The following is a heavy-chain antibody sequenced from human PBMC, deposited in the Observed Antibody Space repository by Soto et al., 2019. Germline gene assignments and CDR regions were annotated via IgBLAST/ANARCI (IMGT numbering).Heavy chain of an antibody. V-gene: IGHV3-7*01. D-gene: IGHD1-20*01. J-gene: IGHJ4*02. Sequence: ESGGGLVQPGGSLRLSCAAPTFIFSTYWMTWVRQAPGKGLEWVANIKRDGSETHYADSVKGRFTISRDNAKNSLYLQMNSLRDEDTAVYYCVGDGNNWNDFDYWGQGTLVTVSS. CDR1: TFIFSTYW. CDR2: IKRDGSET. CDR3: VGDGNNWNDFDY.